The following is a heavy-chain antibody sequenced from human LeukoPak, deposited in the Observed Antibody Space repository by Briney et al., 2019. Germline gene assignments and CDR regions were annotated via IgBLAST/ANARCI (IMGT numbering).Heavy chain of an antibody. J-gene: IGHJ4*02. Sequence: PSETLSLTCTVSGGSISSYYWSWIRQPPGKGLEWIGYIYYSGSTNYNPSLKSRVTISVDTSKNQFSLKLSSVTAADTAVYYCARGRINPYYYDSSGYLLWGQGTLVTVSS. CDR2: IYYSGST. D-gene: IGHD3-22*01. V-gene: IGHV4-59*12. CDR1: GGSISSYY. CDR3: ARGRINPYYYDSSGYLL.